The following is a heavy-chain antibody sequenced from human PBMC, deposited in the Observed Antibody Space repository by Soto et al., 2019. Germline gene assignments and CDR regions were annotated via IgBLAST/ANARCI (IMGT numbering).Heavy chain of an antibody. V-gene: IGHV3-7*05. CDR3: ARDPPSYLMVYYYYGMDV. CDR1: GFTFSSYW. CDR2: IKQDGSEK. D-gene: IGHD1-26*01. J-gene: IGHJ6*02. Sequence: GGSLRLSCAASGFTFSSYWMSWVRQAPGKGLEWVANIKQDGSEKYYVDSVKGRFTISRDNAKNSLYLQMNSLRAEDTAVYYCARDPPSYLMVYYYYGMDVWGQGTTVTVSS.